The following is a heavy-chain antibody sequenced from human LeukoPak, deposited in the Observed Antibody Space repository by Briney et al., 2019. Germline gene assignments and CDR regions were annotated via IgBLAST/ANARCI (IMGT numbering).Heavy chain of an antibody. CDR2: IYYRGST. D-gene: IGHD2-2*01. CDR1: GGSISSYY. J-gene: IGHJ4*02. V-gene: IGHV4-59*01. Sequence: SETLSLTCTVSGGSISSYYWSWIRQPPGKGLEWIGYIYYRGSTNYNPSLKSRVTISVDTSKNQFSLKLSSVTAADTAVYYCARSGCSSTSCYPRYFDYWGQGTLVTVSS. CDR3: ARSGCSSTSCYPRYFDY.